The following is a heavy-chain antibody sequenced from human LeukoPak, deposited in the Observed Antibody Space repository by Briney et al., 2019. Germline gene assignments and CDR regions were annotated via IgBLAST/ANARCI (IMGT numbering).Heavy chain of an antibody. D-gene: IGHD3-22*01. V-gene: IGHV1-2*02. CDR3: ARDLAGYYDSSGLDY. J-gene: IGHJ4*02. CDR2: INPNSGGT. Sequence: GASVKVSCKASGYTFTGYYMHWVRQAPGQGLEWMGWINPNSGGTNYAQKFQGRVTMTRDTSISTAYMELSRLRSDDTAVYYCARDLAGYYDSSGLDYWGQGTLVTVPS. CDR1: GYTFTGYY.